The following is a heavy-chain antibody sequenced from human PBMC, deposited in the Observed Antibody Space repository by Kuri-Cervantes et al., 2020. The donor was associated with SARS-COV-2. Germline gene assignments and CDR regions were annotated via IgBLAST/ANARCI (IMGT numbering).Heavy chain of an antibody. CDR2: IYNSGST. CDR3: VTSLPRSGWDGEDAFDI. J-gene: IGHJ3*02. D-gene: IGHD6-19*01. V-gene: IGHV4-39*01. Sequence: GSLRLSCTVSGDSITSSSYYWGWIRQPSGKGLEWIGNIYNSGSTYYSPSLKSRVTISVDTSKKQFSLKLSSVTAADTAMYYCVTSLPRSGWDGEDAFDIWGQGTMVTVSS. CDR1: GDSITSSSYY.